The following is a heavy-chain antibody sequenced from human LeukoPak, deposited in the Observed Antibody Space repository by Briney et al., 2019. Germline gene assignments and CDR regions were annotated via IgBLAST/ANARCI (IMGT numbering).Heavy chain of an antibody. J-gene: IGHJ6*03. CDR1: GFTFSSYS. Sequence: PGGSLRLSCAASGFTFSSYSMNWIRQAPGKRLEWVSGIIDNGDITYYANSVRGRFTISRDNSKNTLYLQMNSLRAEDTAVYYCAKLGGQQVYNYYVAVWGKGTTVAVSS. V-gene: IGHV3-23*01. D-gene: IGHD3-16*01. CDR2: IIDNGDIT. CDR3: AKLGGQQVYNYYVAV.